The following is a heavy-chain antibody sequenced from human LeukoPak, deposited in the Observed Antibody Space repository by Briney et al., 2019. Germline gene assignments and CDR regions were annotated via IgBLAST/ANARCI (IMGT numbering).Heavy chain of an antibody. V-gene: IGHV3-23*01. CDR2: ISGSGGST. D-gene: IGHD1-26*01. J-gene: IGHJ4*02. CDR1: GFTFSSYA. CDR3: AKKWGVGTTTLDYFDY. Sequence: GGSLRLSCAASGFTFSSYAMSWVRQAPGKGLEWVSAISGSGGSTYYADSVKGRFTISRDNSKNTLYLQMNSLTDDNTAVYYCAKKWGVGTTTLDYFDYWGQGTLVTVSS.